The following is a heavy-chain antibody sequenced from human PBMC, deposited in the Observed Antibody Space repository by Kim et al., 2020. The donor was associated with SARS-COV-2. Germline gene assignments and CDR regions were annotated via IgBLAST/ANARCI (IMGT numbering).Heavy chain of an antibody. J-gene: IGHJ4*02. CDR1: GGTFSSYA. V-gene: IGHV1-69*04. CDR2: IIPILGIA. Sequence: SVKVSCKASGGTFSSYAISWVRQAPGQGLEWMGRIIPILGIANYAQKFQGRVTITADKSTSTAYMELSSLRSEDTAVYYCQADKTRPTGAFDYWGQGTLVTVSS. CDR3: QADKTRPTGAFDY.